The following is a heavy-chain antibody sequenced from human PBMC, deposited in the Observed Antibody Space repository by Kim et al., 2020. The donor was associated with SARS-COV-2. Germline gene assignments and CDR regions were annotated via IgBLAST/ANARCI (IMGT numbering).Heavy chain of an antibody. CDR3: TRVPPYSNSWWDAFDI. Sequence: GGSLRLSCAASGFTFSDSAMYWVRQASGKGLEWVGRIRSKANSYATAYAASVKGRFTISRDDSKNTAYLQMNSMKTEDTAIYYFTRVPPYSNSWWDAFDIWGQGTMVTVSS. D-gene: IGHD6-13*01. CDR2: IRSKANSYAT. CDR1: GFTFSDSA. V-gene: IGHV3-73*01. J-gene: IGHJ3*02.